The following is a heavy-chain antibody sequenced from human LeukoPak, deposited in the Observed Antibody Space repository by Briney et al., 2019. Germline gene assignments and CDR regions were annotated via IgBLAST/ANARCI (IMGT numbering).Heavy chain of an antibody. D-gene: IGHD1-1*01. Sequence: GGSLRLSCAASGFTFSDYWMFWARQAPGKGPEWVANIKYDGSEKYYVDSVKGRFTISRDNAKNSLYLQMNSLRVEDTALYYCARRTRDMNYLDYWGQGTLVTVSP. J-gene: IGHJ4*02. V-gene: IGHV3-7*01. CDR3: ARRTRDMNYLDY. CDR1: GFTFSDYW. CDR2: IKYDGSEK.